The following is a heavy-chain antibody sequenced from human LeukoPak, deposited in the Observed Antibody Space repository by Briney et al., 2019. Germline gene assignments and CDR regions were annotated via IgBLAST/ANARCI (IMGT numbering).Heavy chain of an antibody. CDR1: GFTFSSYS. D-gene: IGHD2-21*01. J-gene: IGHJ4*02. Sequence: PGGSLRLSCAASGFTFSSYSMNWVRQAPGKGLEWVSYISSSSSTIYYADSVKGRFTISRDNAKNSLYLQMNSLRAEDTAVYYCAKDLGYCGGDCYTGLDYWGQGTLVTVSS. CDR2: ISSSSSTI. V-gene: IGHV3-48*01. CDR3: AKDLGYCGGDCYTGLDY.